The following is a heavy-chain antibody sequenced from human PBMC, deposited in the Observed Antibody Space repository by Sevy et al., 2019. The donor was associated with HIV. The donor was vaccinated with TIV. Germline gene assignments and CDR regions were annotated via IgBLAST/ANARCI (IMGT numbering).Heavy chain of an antibody. D-gene: IGHD2-2*01. J-gene: IGHJ6*02. CDR2: IYYSGRT. CDR3: ARDRTPVQHYYGMDV. CDR1: GGSISSYS. V-gene: IGHV4-59*01. Sequence: SETLSLTCTVSGGSISSYSWRWIRQPPGKGLEWIGYIYYSGRTNYNPYLKSRVTISVDTSKNQFVLKLSSVTAADTAVYYCARDRTPVQHYYGMDVWGQGTTVTVSS.